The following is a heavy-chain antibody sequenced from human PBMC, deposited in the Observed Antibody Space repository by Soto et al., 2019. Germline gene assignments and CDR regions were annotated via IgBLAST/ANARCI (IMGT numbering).Heavy chain of an antibody. J-gene: IGHJ5*02. D-gene: IGHD4-17*01. CDR1: GGSISSGGYY. CDR3: ANFHGGQTQGWFDP. Sequence: QVQLQESGPGLVKPSQTLSLTCTVSGGSISSGGYYWSWIRQHPGKGLEWIGYIYYSGSTYYNPSLMSRVTISVDTSKIPFALKLSSVTAADTAVYSCANFHGGQTQGWFDPGGQGTLVTVSS. V-gene: IGHV4-31*03. CDR2: IYYSGST.